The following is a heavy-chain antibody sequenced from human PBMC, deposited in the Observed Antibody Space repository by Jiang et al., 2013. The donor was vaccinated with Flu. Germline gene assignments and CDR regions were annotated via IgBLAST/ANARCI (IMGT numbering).Heavy chain of an antibody. Sequence: QLVESGAEVKKPGESLRISCKGSGYGFTTYWINWVRQMPGKGLEWMGRIDPSDSYTNYSPSFKGHVTISADKSISTAYLQWSSLKASDTAIYYCARRPRGFQLHGDEFDPWGQGTLVTVSS. CDR2: IDPSDSYT. D-gene: IGHD1-1*01. V-gene: IGHV5-10-1*03. CDR1: GYGFTTYW. J-gene: IGHJ5*02. CDR3: ARRPRGFQLHGDEFDP.